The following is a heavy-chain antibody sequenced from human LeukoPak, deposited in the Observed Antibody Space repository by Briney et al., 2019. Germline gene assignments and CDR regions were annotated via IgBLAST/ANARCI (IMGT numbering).Heavy chain of an antibody. CDR1: GFTFTTYS. Sequence: AGGSLRVSCAASGFTFTTYSMNWVRQAPGKGLEWVSYISSSSTKIYYADSVKGRFTISRDNAKNSLYLQMNSLRAEDTAVYYCARTWTLTLYYMDVWGKGTTVTVSS. D-gene: IGHD1-14*01. CDR3: ARTWTLTLYYMDV. CDR2: ISSSSTKI. J-gene: IGHJ6*03. V-gene: IGHV3-48*01.